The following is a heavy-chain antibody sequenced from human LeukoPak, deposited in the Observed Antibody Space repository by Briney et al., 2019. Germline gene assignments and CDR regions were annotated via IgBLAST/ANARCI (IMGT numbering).Heavy chain of an antibody. J-gene: IGHJ3*02. Sequence: ASVKVSCKASGYTFTSYYMHWVRQAPGQGLEWMGIINPSGGSTSYAQKFQGRVTMTRDTSTSTVYMELSSLRSEDTAVYYCARELAYSSSSSFGAFDIWGQGTMVTVSS. CDR3: ARELAYSSSSSFGAFDI. D-gene: IGHD6-6*01. CDR2: INPSGGST. V-gene: IGHV1-46*01. CDR1: GYTFTSYY.